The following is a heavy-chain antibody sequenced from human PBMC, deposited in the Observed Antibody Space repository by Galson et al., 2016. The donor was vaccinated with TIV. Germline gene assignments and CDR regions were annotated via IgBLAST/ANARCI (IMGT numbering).Heavy chain of an antibody. CDR2: IKQDGSDR. D-gene: IGHD3-10*02. V-gene: IGHV3-7*03. CDR3: ARDPLFGGMDV. CDR1: QFLFSDYW. J-gene: IGHJ6*02. Sequence: SLRLSCAASQFLFSDYWMNWIRQAPGKGLEWVATIKQDGSDRYYGDSVKGRFTISRDNAKRLLYLHMSSLSVEDTAVYYCARDPLFGGMDVWGQGATVAV.